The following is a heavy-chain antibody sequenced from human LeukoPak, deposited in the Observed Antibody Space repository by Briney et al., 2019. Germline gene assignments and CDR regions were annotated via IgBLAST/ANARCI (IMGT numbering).Heavy chain of an antibody. V-gene: IGHV4-59*08. D-gene: IGHD3-22*01. J-gene: IGHJ3*02. CDR2: IYYSGST. CDR1: GGSISSYY. Sequence: PSETLSLTCTLSGGSISSYYWSWIGQPPGKGLEGMGYIYYSGSTNYNPSLKSRVTISVDTSKNQFSLKLSSVTAADTAVYYCARHDTYYYDSSGYKPDAFDIWGQGTMVTVSS. CDR3: ARHDTYYYDSSGYKPDAFDI.